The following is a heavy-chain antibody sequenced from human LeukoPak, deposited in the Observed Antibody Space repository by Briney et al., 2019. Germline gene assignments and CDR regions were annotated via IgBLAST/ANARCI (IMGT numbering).Heavy chain of an antibody. CDR3: AKDYYDSSGPDAFDI. V-gene: IGHV3-33*06. CDR2: IWYDGSNK. D-gene: IGHD3-22*01. Sequence: GTSLRLSCATSGFTFRSHAMHWVRQSPGKGLEWVAQIWYDGSNKYYADSVKGRFSVSRDNSKNTLYLQMNSLRAEDTAVYYCAKDYYDSSGPDAFDIWGQGTMVTVSS. J-gene: IGHJ3*02. CDR1: GFTFRSHA.